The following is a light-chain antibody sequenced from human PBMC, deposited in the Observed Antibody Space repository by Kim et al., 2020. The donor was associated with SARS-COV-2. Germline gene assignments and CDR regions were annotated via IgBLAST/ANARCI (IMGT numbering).Light chain of an antibody. V-gene: IGLV2-14*03. Sequence: QSALTQPASVSGSPGQSITISCTGTSSDIGVYNHVSWYQQHPGKAPKLMIYDVSNRPSGVSDRFSGSKSGNTASLTISGPQAEDEADYYCSSYMGSTTPYVFGNGTKVTVL. CDR2: DVS. CDR1: SSDIGVYNH. CDR3: SSYMGSTTPYV. J-gene: IGLJ1*01.